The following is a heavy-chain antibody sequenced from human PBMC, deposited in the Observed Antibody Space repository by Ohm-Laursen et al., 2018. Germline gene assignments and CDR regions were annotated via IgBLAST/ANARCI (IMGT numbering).Heavy chain of an antibody. D-gene: IGHD3-22*01. Sequence: SLRLSCTASGFTFSLYAMSWVRQAPGKGLEWVSVITGTGGRTYYADSVKGRFTISRDNSKNTLYLQMNSLRAEDTAVYYCARGYYDSSGYYPHAFDIWGQGTMVTVSS. CDR1: GFTFSLYA. CDR3: ARGYYDSSGYYPHAFDI. J-gene: IGHJ3*02. CDR2: ITGTGGRT. V-gene: IGHV3-23*01.